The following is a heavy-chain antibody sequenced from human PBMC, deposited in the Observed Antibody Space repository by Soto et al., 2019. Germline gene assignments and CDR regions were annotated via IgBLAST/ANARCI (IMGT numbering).Heavy chain of an antibody. CDR2: IIAIYGNA. D-gene: IGHD6-6*01. J-gene: IGHJ5*01. CDR3: ARHIFSSPSFFDS. CDR1: GYTFTSYG. V-gene: IGHV1-18*01. Sequence: ASVKVSCKASGYTFTSYGISWVRQAPGQGLEWMGGIIAIYGNANYAQKLQGRVTITADKSTSTAYMELSSLRSEDTAMYYCARHIFSSPSFFDSWGQGTLVTVSS.